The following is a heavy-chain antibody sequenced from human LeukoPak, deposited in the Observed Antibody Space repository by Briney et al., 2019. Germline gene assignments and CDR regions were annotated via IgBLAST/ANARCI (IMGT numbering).Heavy chain of an antibody. D-gene: IGHD3-10*01. CDR1: GFSFNTYG. J-gene: IGHJ4*02. V-gene: IGHV3-30*02. CDR2: IRNDGSKK. CDR3: ANNGIGEFGY. Sequence: GGSLRLSCVASGFSFNTYGMHWVRQAPGKGPEWVAFIRNDGSKKFYADALKGRFTISRDNSKNTLYLQVDSLRPDDTAVYYCANNGIGEFGYWGQGTLVTVSS.